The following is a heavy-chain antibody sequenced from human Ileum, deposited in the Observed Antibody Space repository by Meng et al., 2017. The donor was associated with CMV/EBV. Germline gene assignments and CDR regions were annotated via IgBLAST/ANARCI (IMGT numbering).Heavy chain of an antibody. CDR1: GASITNDDYY. J-gene: IGHJ5*02. D-gene: IGHD5-12*01. CDR3: AKYSGPSRWFDP. V-gene: IGHV4-30-4*01. Sequence: QVQLQESAPGLVKPSKTLSLTCTVSGASITNDDYYWSWIRQPPGKGLEWIGYIYYNGITYYNPSLKSRIAILVDTSKSQFSLIVSSVTAADTAVYYCAKYSGPSRWFDPWGQGTLVTVSS. CDR2: IYYNGIT.